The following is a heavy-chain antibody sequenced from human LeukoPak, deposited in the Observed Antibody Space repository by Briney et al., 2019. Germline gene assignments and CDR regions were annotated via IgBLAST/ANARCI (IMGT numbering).Heavy chain of an antibody. D-gene: IGHD3-16*01. CDR2: TYYRSKWYR. J-gene: IGHJ4*02. CDR1: GDSVSTNTGV. V-gene: IGHV6-1*01. Sequence: SQTLSLTCAISGDSVSTNTGVWNWIRLSPSRGLEWLGRTYYRSKWYRDYAESVKSRITINPDTSKNQFSLQLNSVTPEDTAVYYCARGAVRRLGELEYFDYWGQGTLVTVSS. CDR3: ARGAVRRLGELEYFDY.